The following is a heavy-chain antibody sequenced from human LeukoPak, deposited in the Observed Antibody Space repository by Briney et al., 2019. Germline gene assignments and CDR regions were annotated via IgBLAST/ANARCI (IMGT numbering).Heavy chain of an antibody. Sequence: ASVKVSCKASGYTFTGYYMHWVRQAPGQGLEWMGWINPNSGGTNYAQKFQGRVTMTRDTSISTAYMEVSRLRSDDTAVYYCARDDLLVVTAIGGDWGQGTLVTVSS. D-gene: IGHD2-21*02. V-gene: IGHV1-2*02. CDR1: GYTFTGYY. CDR2: INPNSGGT. CDR3: ARDDLLVVTAIGGD. J-gene: IGHJ4*02.